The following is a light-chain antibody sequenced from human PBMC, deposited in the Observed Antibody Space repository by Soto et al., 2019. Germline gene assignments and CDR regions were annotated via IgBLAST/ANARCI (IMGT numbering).Light chain of an antibody. J-gene: IGLJ1*01. CDR2: STN. V-gene: IGLV8-61*01. CDR3: VLYLGSGIYV. CDR1: SDSVSASNY. Sequence: QTVVTQEPSFSVSPGGTVTITCGLTSDSVSASNYPSWYQQTPGQTPRTLIYSTNSRSSGVPDRFSGSILGNKAALTITGAQADDESYYYCVLYLGSGIYVFGTGTQLTVL.